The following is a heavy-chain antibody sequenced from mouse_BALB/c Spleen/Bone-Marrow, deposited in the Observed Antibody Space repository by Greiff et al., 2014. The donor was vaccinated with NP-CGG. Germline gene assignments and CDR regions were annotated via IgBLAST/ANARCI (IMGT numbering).Heavy chain of an antibody. J-gene: IGHJ4*01. CDR2: IDPANGNT. V-gene: IGHV14-3*02. D-gene: IGHD1-1*01. CDR1: GFNIKDTY. CDR3: ARYLYYGSSCAMDY. Sequence: EVQLQQSGAELVRPGASVKLSCTASGFNIKDTYMHWVKQRPEQGLEWIGRIDPANGNTKYDPKFQGKATITADTSSNTAYLHLSSLTSEDTAVYYCARYLYYGSSCAMDYWGQGTSVTVSS.